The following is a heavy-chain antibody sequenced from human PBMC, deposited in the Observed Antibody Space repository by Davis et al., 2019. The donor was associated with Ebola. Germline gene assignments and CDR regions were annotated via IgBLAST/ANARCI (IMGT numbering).Heavy chain of an antibody. CDR3: ARGPTGYVPYYFDY. V-gene: IGHV1-18*01. Sequence: ASVKVSCKASGYTFTSYGISWVRQAPGQGLEWMGWISAYNGNTNYAQKLQGRVTMTTDTSTSTAYMELSSLRSEDTAVYYCARGPTGYVPYYFDYWGQGTLVTASS. CDR1: GYTFTSYG. D-gene: IGHD3-9*01. J-gene: IGHJ4*02. CDR2: ISAYNGNT.